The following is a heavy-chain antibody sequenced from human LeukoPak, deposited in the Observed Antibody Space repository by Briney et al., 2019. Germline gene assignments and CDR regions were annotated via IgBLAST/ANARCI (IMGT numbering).Heavy chain of an antibody. CDR3: AKDTVKVSTIRRVPHYMDV. V-gene: IGHV3-30*04. CDR2: ISYDGSNK. Sequence: GGSLRLSCAASGFTFSSYAMHWVRQAPGKGLEWVAVISYDGSNKYYADSVKGRFTISRDNSKNTLYLQMNSLRAEDTAVYYCAKDTVKVSTIRRVPHYMDVWGKGTTVTISS. CDR1: GFTFSSYA. D-gene: IGHD5/OR15-5a*01. J-gene: IGHJ6*03.